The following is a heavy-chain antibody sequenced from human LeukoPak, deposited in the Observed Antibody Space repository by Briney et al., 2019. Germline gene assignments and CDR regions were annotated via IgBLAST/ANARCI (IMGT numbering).Heavy chain of an antibody. Sequence: SETLSLTCAVYGGSFSGYYWSWIRQPPGKGLEWIGEINHSGSTNYNPSLKSRVTISVDTSKNQFSLKLSSVTAADTAVCYCAREPDSSGYLDAFDIWGQGTMVTVSS. CDR1: GGSFSGYY. D-gene: IGHD3-22*01. CDR3: AREPDSSGYLDAFDI. CDR2: INHSGST. J-gene: IGHJ3*02. V-gene: IGHV4-34*01.